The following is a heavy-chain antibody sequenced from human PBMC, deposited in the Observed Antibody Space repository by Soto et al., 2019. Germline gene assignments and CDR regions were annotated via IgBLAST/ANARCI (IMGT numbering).Heavy chain of an antibody. CDR1: GFTFSSYG. Sequence: QVQLVESGGGVVQPGRSLRLSCAASGFTFSSYGMHWVRQAPGKGLEWVAVIWYDGSNKYYADSVKGRFTISRDNSKNTLCLQMNSLRAEDTAVYYCARSLPTVTDWYFDLWGRGTLVTVSS. CDR3: ARSLPTVTDWYFDL. D-gene: IGHD4-17*01. V-gene: IGHV3-33*01. J-gene: IGHJ2*01. CDR2: IWYDGSNK.